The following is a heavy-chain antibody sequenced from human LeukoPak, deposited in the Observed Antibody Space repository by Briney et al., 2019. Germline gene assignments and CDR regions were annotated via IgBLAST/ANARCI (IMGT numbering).Heavy chain of an antibody. Sequence: ASVKVSCKASGYTFTSYAMNWVRQAPGQGLEWMGWINTNTGNPTYAQGFTGRFVFSLDTSVSTAYLQISSLKAEDTAVYYCARGSTTRYYYDSSGYYPPLNYWGQGTLVTVSS. D-gene: IGHD3-22*01. CDR3: ARGSTTRYYYDSSGYYPPLNY. J-gene: IGHJ4*02. CDR2: INTNTGNP. V-gene: IGHV7-4-1*02. CDR1: GYTFTSYA.